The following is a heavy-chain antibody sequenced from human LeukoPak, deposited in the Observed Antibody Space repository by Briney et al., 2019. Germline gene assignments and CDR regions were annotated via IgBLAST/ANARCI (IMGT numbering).Heavy chain of an antibody. V-gene: IGHV4-61*02. CDR3: ARVWQLAGNWYFDL. CDR2: IYTNGST. Sequence: PSETLSLTCTVSGGSISSGSYYWSWIRQPAGKGLEWIGRIYTNGSTNYNPSLKSRVTISVDTSKNQFSLKLSSVTAADTAVYYCARVWQLAGNWYFDLWGRGTLVTVSS. J-gene: IGHJ2*01. D-gene: IGHD6-6*01. CDR1: GGSISSGSYY.